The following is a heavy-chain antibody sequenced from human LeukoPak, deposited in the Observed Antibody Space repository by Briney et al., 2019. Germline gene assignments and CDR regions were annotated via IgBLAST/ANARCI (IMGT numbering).Heavy chain of an antibody. CDR3: AREAGGQQLVYAFDI. CDR1: GGSISSSNW. J-gene: IGHJ3*02. D-gene: IGHD6-13*01. V-gene: IGHV4-4*02. Sequence: PSETLSLTCAVYGGSISSSNWWSWVRQPPGKGLEWIGEIYHSGSTNYNPSLKSRVTISVDTSKNQFSLKLSSVTAADTAVYYCAREAGGQQLVYAFDIWGQGTMVTVSS. CDR2: IYHSGST.